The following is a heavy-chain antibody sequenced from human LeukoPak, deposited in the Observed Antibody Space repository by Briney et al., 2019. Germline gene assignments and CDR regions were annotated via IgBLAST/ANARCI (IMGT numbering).Heavy chain of an antibody. Sequence: PSETLSLTCTVSGGSIISYYWSWIRQPAGKGLEWIGRIYTSGSTNYNPSLKSRFTISVDKSKNQFSLKLSSVTAADTAVYYCAREPPRVGATSYFDYWGQGTRVTVS. CDR1: GGSIISYY. J-gene: IGHJ4*02. D-gene: IGHD1-26*01. CDR2: IYTSGST. V-gene: IGHV4-4*07. CDR3: AREPPRVGATSYFDY.